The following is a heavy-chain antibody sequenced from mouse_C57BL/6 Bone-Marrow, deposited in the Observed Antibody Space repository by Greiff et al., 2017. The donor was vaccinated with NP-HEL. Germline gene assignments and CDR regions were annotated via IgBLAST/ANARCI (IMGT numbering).Heavy chain of an antibody. D-gene: IGHD1-1*01. J-gene: IGHJ2*01. CDR3: ARELRFDY. Sequence: QKSGGEWGKKGASVKLSCKASGYTFTSYWMHWVKQRPGQGLEWIGMIHPNSGSTNYNEKFKSKATLTVDKSSSTAYMQLSSLTSEDSAVYYCARELRFDYWGQGTTLTVSS. CDR1: GYTFTSYW. V-gene: IGHV1-64*01. CDR2: IHPNSGST.